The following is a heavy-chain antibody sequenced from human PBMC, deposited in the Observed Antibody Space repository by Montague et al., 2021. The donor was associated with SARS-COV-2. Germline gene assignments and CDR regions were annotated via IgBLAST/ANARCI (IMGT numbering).Heavy chain of an antibody. Sequence: SETLSLTCIVSGGSISGHYWSLVRQTTEKGLEWIGYIYYLGTTNYNPSLKTRVTFSVDTSKNQLSLMLTSVTAADTGVYYCARNGGAAVPGLLLGMDIWGKGTTVTVS. CDR1: GGSISGHY. CDR3: ARNGGAAVPGLLLGMDI. V-gene: IGHV4-59*11. CDR2: IYYLGTT. D-gene: IGHD6-19*01. J-gene: IGHJ6*04.